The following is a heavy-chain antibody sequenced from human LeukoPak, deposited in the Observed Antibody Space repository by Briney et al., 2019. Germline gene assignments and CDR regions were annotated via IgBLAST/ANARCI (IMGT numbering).Heavy chain of an antibody. Sequence: ASVKVSCKASGGTFSSYAISWVRQAPGQGLECMGGIIPIFGTANYAQKFQGRVTITTDESTSTAYMELSSLRSEDTAVYYCARGPTYYYDSDFDYWGQGTLVTVSS. CDR1: GGTFSSYA. V-gene: IGHV1-69*05. D-gene: IGHD3-22*01. CDR3: ARGPTYYYDSDFDY. CDR2: IIPIFGTA. J-gene: IGHJ4*02.